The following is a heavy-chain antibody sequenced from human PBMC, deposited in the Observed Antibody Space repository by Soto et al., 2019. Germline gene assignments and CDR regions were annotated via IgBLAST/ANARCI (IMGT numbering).Heavy chain of an antibody. CDR1: GGSISGTPYY. J-gene: IGHJ1*01. CDR3: ARPITMIGGYFQH. CDR2: ISYTGTS. Sequence: QLQLQESGPGLVKPSETLSLTCTVSGGSISGTPYYWGWIRQPPGKGLEWIGSISYTGTSYYKPSLASRITISVDTSKNQFSLHLSSVTAADTAVYYCARPITMIGGYFQHWGQGTLVTVSS. D-gene: IGHD3-22*01. V-gene: IGHV4-39*01.